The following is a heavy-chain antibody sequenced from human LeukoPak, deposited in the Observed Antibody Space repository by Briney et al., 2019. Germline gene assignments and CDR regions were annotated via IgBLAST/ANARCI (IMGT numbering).Heavy chain of an antibody. Sequence: SETLSLTCSVSGGSISSYYWSWLRQPPGKGLEWIGYIYYSGSTNSNPSLKSRVTISIDTSKNQFSLQLNSVTAADTAVYYCARHIKSGYSRSWSSFDYWGQGTLVTVSS. CDR1: GGSISSYY. J-gene: IGHJ4*02. CDR2: IYYSGST. D-gene: IGHD6-13*01. CDR3: ARHIKSGYSRSWSSFDY. V-gene: IGHV4-59*01.